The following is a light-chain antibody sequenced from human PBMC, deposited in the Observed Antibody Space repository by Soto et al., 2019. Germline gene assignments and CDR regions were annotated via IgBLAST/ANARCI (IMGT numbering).Light chain of an antibody. CDR1: QSVGSS. CDR3: QQYDNWPRT. Sequence: EIVMTQSPDTLSVSPGERATLSCRASQSVGSSLAWYQQPPGRAPRLLIHSASTRATGIPARFSGSGSGTEFTLTISSLQSEDFAVYYCQQYDNWPRTFGQGTKVDIK. J-gene: IGKJ2*01. CDR2: SAS. V-gene: IGKV3-15*01.